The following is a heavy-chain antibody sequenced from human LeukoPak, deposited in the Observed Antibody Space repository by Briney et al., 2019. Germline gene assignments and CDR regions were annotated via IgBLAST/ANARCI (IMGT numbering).Heavy chain of an antibody. CDR2: LNPNSGGT. J-gene: IGHJ4*02. V-gene: IGHV1-2*02. Sequence: ASVKVSCKASGYSFTDYYIYWMRRAPGQGFEWMGWLNPNSGGTNYAQNFQGRVTMTRDTSISTAYMELSRLRSDDTAVYYCAKGDYYGSQKLYTHWGQGTLVTVSS. D-gene: IGHD3-10*01. CDR3: AKGDYYGSQKLYTH. CDR1: GYSFTDYY.